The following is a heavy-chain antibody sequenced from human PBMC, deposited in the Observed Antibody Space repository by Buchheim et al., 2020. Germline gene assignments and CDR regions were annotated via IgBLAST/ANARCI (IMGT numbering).Heavy chain of an antibody. V-gene: IGHV3-23*01. D-gene: IGHD3-22*01. CDR3: ADRSDY. CDR1: GFTFSNYA. J-gene: IGHJ4*02. Sequence: EVQLLESGGGLVQPGGSLRLSCAASGFTFSNYAMRWVRQAPGKGLEWVSEISGSGGSTYYADSVKGRFTISRDNSKNTLHLQMSRQSAEDTAIYYCADRSDYWGQGTL. CDR2: ISGSGGST.